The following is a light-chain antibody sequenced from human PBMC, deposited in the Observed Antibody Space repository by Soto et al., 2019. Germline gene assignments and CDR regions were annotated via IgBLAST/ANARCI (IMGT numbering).Light chain of an antibody. V-gene: IGKV4-1*01. Sequence: DIVMTQFPDSLAVSLGERATINCQSSQSVLYSSNNKNYLAWYQQKSGQSPKLLIYWASTRESGVPDRFSGSGSGTDFTLTIRSLQAEDVAVYYCQQYFSAPRTFGQGTKVEIK. CDR3: QQYFSAPRT. J-gene: IGKJ1*01. CDR1: QSVLYSSNNKNY. CDR2: WAS.